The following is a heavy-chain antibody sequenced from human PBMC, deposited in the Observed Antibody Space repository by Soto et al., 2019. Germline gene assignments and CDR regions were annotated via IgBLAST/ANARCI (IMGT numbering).Heavy chain of an antibody. V-gene: IGHV1-18*01. J-gene: IGHJ5*02. CDR2: ISAYNGNT. CDR3: ARDPSSIGSGKFDP. CDR1: GYTFTSYG. D-gene: IGHD1-26*01. Sequence: GASVKVSCKASGYTFTSYGISWVRQAPGQGLEWMGWISAYNGNTNYAQKLQGRVTMTTDTSTSTAYMELRSLRSDDTAVYYCARDPSSIGSGKFDPWGQGTLVTVCS.